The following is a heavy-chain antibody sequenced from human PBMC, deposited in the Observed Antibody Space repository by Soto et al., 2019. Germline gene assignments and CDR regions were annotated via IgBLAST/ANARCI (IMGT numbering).Heavy chain of an antibody. V-gene: IGHV1-18*01. Sequence: ASVKVSCKASGYTFTSYGISCVRQAPGQGLEWMGWISAYNGNTNYAQKLQGRVTMTTDTSTSTAYMELRSLRSDDTAVYYCARDFGSMNYYDSSGYYEDHHDAFDTWGQGTMVTVSS. J-gene: IGHJ3*02. D-gene: IGHD3-22*01. CDR2: ISAYNGNT. CDR3: ARDFGSMNYYDSSGYYEDHHDAFDT. CDR1: GYTFTSYG.